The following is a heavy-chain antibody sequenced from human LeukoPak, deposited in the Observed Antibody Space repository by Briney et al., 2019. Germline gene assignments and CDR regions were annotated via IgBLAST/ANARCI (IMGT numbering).Heavy chain of an antibody. V-gene: IGHV1-18*04. CDR3: ARDGMDTAMVPFDY. J-gene: IGHJ4*02. Sequence: APVKVSCKASGYTFTSYGISWVRQAPGQGLEWMGWISAYNGNTNYAQKLQGRVTMTTDTSTSTAYMELRSLRSDDTAVYYCARDGMDTAMVPFDYWGQGTLVTVSS. CDR1: GYTFTSYG. D-gene: IGHD5-18*01. CDR2: ISAYNGNT.